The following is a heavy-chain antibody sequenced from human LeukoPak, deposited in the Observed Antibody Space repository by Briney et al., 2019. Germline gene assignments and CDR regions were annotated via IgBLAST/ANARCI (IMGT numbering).Heavy chain of an antibody. D-gene: IGHD6-13*01. Sequence: SVKVSCKASGGTFSSYAITWVRQAPGQGLEWMGRIILIFGTANYAQKFQGRVTITTDESTSTAYMELSTLRSDDTAVYYCARERPPGDSSNWFLEGYFDIWGQGTLVTVSS. V-gene: IGHV1-69*05. CDR2: IILIFGTA. CDR1: GGTFSSYA. CDR3: ARERPPGDSSNWFLEGYFDI. J-gene: IGHJ4*02.